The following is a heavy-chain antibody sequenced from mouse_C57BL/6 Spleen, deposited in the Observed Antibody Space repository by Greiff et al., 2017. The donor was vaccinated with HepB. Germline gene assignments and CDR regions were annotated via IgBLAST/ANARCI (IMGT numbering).Heavy chain of an antibody. CDR2: IDPKSGGT. CDR1: GYTFTSYW. D-gene: IGHD2-3*01. Sequence: VQLQQPGAELVKPGASVKLSCKASGYTFTSYWMHWVKQRPGRGLEWIGRIDPKSGGTKYNEKFKSKATLTVDKPSSTAYMQLSSLTSEDSAVYYCARSDGYHAMDYWGQGTSVTVSS. V-gene: IGHV1-72*01. CDR3: ARSDGYHAMDY. J-gene: IGHJ4*01.